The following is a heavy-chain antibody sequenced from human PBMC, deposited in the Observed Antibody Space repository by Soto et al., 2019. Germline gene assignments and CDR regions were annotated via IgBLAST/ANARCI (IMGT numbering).Heavy chain of an antibody. D-gene: IGHD2-15*01. CDR1: GVSINRGDSY. CDR2: INYRGST. CDR3: ARDAPGVAPY. J-gene: IGHJ4*02. Sequence: QVQLQESGPGLVRPSQTLSLTCTVSGVSINRGDSYWNWIRQHPEKGLEWIGYINYRGSTFYNPSLKSRIIISVDTSKNQFSLKLSSVTAADTAVYYCARDAPGVAPYWGQGTLVTVSS. V-gene: IGHV4-31*03.